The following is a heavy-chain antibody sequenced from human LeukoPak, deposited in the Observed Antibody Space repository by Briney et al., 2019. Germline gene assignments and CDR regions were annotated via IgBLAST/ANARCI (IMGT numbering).Heavy chain of an antibody. V-gene: IGHV1-2*06. D-gene: IGHD6-13*01. CDR2: INPNSGGT. CDR3: ARRFIAATGKYYFDY. CDR1: GYTFTGYY. Sequence: GASVKVSCKASGYTFTGYYMHWVRQAPGQGLEWMGRINPNSGGTNYAQKFQGRATMTRDTSISTAYMELSRLRSDDTAVYYCARRFIAATGKYYFDYWGQGTLVTVSS. J-gene: IGHJ4*02.